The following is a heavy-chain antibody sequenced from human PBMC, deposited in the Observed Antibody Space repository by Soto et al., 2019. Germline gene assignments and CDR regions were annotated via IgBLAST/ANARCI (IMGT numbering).Heavy chain of an antibody. V-gene: IGHV1-2*04. CDR2: INPNSGGT. CDR1: GYTFTGYY. D-gene: IGHD3-10*01. J-gene: IGHJ5*02. CDR3: ARDLRGYYGSGSDWFDP. Sequence: ASVKVSCKASGYTFTGYYMHWVRQAPGQGREWMGWINPNSGGTNYAQKFQGWVTMTRDTSISTAYMELSRLRSDDTAVYYCARDLRGYYGSGSDWFDPWGQGTLVTVSS.